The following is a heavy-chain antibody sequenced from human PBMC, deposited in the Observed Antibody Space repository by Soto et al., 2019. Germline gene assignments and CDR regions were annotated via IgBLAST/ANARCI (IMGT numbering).Heavy chain of an antibody. Sequence: QVQLVQSGAEVKKPGSSVKVSCKASGGTFSSYAISWVRQAPGQWLEWMGGIIPIFGTANYAQKFQGRVTITADESTSTAYMELSSLRSEDTDVYYCARARLGAITPLDLCHGMDVWGQGTTVTVSS. J-gene: IGHJ6*02. D-gene: IGHD3-16*01. V-gene: IGHV1-69*01. CDR2: IIPIFGTA. CDR1: GGTFSSYA. CDR3: ARARLGAITPLDLCHGMDV.